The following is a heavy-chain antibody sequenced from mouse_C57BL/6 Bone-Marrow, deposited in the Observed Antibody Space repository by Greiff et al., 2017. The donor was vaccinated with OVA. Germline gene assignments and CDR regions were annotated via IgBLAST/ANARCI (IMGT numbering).Heavy chain of an antibody. J-gene: IGHJ1*03. CDR3: AMGWYFDV. Sequence: EVKLVESGGGLVQPGGSLKLSCAASGFTFSDYGMAWVRQAPRKGPEWVAFISNLAYSIYYADTVTGRFTISRENAKNTLYLEMSSLRSEDTAMYYCAMGWYFDVWGTGTTVTVSS. V-gene: IGHV5-15*01. CDR2: ISNLAYSI. CDR1: GFTFSDYG.